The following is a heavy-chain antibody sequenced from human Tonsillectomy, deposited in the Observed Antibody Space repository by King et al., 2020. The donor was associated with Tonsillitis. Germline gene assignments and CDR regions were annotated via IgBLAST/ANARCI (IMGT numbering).Heavy chain of an antibody. CDR3: ASDDNGPPRSPAGMDF. CDR2: ISVNDGET. D-gene: IGHD1-14*01. CDR1: GYSFKSYG. V-gene: IGHV1-18*04. J-gene: IGHJ6*02. Sequence: QLVQSGAEVKKPGASVTVSCKASGYSFKSYGISWVRQGPGQGLEWMGWISVNDGETNYAQKFQGRVTMTTDTSRSTAHMEMRNLKSHDTAVYYCASDDNGPPRSPAGMDFWGQGTTVTVS.